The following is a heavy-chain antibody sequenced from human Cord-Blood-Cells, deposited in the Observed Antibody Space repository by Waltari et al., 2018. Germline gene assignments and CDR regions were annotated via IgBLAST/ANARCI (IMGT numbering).Heavy chain of an antibody. Sequence: QVQLVQSGAEVKKPGASVKVSCQVSGNTLTELSMHWVRQAPGKGLEWMGGFYPEDGETIYAQKFQGRVTMTEDTSTDTAYMELSSLRSEDTAVYYCATGDRFFNPSLCYFDYWGQGTLVTVSS. CDR3: ATGDRFFNPSLCYFDY. CDR2: FYPEDGET. D-gene: IGHD2-2*01. CDR1: GNTLTELS. J-gene: IGHJ4*02. V-gene: IGHV1-24*01.